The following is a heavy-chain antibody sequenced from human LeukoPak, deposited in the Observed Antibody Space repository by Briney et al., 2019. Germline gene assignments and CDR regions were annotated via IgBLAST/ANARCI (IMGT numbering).Heavy chain of an antibody. J-gene: IGHJ6*04. D-gene: IGHD2-2*01. CDR1: GFIFSSYV. CDR3: ARALSRSSTSPLGV. V-gene: IGHV3-64*01. Sequence: PGGSLRLSCAASGFIFSSYVMHWVRQAPGKGLEYVTAITSNGGTTYYANSVKGRFTISRDNSKNTLYLQMGSLRAEDMAVYYCARALSRSSTSPLGVWGKGTTVTVSS. CDR2: ITSNGGTT.